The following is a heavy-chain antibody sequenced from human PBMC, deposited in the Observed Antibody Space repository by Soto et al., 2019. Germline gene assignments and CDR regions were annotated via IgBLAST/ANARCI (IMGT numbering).Heavy chain of an antibody. CDR2: ISSSSSYI. J-gene: IGHJ6*02. D-gene: IGHD5-18*01. CDR3: ERWFKLVDTAMVMDYYYGMDV. CDR1: GFTFSSYS. Sequence: PGGSLRLSCAASGFTFSSYSMNWVRQAPGKGLEWVSSISSSSSYIYYADSVKGRFTISRDNAKNSLYLQMNSLRAEDTAVYYCERWFKLVDTAMVMDYYYGMDVWGQGTTVTVSS. V-gene: IGHV3-21*01.